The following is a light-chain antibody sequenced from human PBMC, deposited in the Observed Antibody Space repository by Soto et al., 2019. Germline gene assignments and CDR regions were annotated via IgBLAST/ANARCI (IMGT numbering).Light chain of an antibody. CDR1: QDISSY. CDR3: QQYYSYSYT. CDR2: AAF. V-gene: IGKV1-8*01. J-gene: IGKJ3*01. Sequence: AMRMTQSPSSFSASTGDRVTITCRASQDISSYLAWYQQKPGKAPKHLIYAAFILQNGVPSRLNGSGSRTDFTLTICFLQSEDFATYCCQQYYSYSYTFGPGTKVDIK.